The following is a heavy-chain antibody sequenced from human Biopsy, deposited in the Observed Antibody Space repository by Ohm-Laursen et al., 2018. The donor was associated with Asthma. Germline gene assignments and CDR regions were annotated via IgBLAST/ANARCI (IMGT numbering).Heavy chain of an antibody. V-gene: IGHV1-18*04. J-gene: IGHJ6*02. CDR3: ASGLGMDV. CDR2: ISAYNGNT. Sequence: GASVKVSCKASGYTFTSYGISWVRQAPGQGLEWMGWISAYNGNTNYAQKLQGKVTMTTDTSTSRAYMELGNLRSDDSAVYFCASGLGMDVWGQGTTVTVSS. CDR1: GYTFTSYG.